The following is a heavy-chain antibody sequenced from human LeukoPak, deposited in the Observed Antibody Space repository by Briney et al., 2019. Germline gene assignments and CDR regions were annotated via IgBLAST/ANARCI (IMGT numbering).Heavy chain of an antibody. CDR2: IYPKAGGT. V-gene: IGHV1-2*02. CDR3: ARSHILWGYRHFDF. CDR1: GYSFADYY. J-gene: IGHJ4*02. Sequence: ASVKVSSKASGYSFADYYIHWVRQTHGQGLEWMGWIYPKAGGTNYAQQFQGRVTMTADTSSSTAYMELSGLPSGDTAVFFCARSHILWGYRHFDFWGQGTLLTVSS. D-gene: IGHD7-27*01.